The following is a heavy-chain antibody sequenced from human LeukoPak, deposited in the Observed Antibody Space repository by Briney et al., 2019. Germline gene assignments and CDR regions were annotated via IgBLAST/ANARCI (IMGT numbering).Heavy chain of an antibody. Sequence: GASVKVSCKASGYTFTSYDINWVRQAAGQGLEWMGWMNPNSGNTGYAQKFQGRVTITRDTSISTAYMELSRLRSDDTAVYYCAREGYCSSTSCYEGGWFDPWGQGTLVTVSS. V-gene: IGHV1-8*03. J-gene: IGHJ5*02. CDR1: GYTFTSYD. D-gene: IGHD2-2*01. CDR2: MNPNSGNT. CDR3: AREGYCSSTSCYEGGWFDP.